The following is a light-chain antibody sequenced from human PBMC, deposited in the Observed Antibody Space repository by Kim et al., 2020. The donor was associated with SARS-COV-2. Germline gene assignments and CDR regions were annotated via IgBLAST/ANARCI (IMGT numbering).Light chain of an antibody. V-gene: IGKV1-5*03. J-gene: IGKJ1*01. CDR3: QQYNSYMWT. Sequence: DIQMTQSPSTLSASVGDRVTITCRASQSISSWLAWYQQKPGKAPKLLIYKASSLESGVPSRFSGSGSGTEFTLTIRSLQPDDFATYYCQQYNSYMWTFGQGTKVDIK. CDR2: KAS. CDR1: QSISSW.